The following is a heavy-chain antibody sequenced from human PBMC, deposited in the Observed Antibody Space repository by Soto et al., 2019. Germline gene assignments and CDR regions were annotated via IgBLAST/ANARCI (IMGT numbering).Heavy chain of an antibody. CDR3: AKSGPTNFFDH. CDR2: ISDGGRFT. CDR1: GFTFSTYA. V-gene: IGHV3-23*01. D-gene: IGHD1-26*01. Sequence: GGSLRLSCEASGFTFSTYAMSWVRQPPGKGLEWVSGISDGGRFTYYSDSVKGRLTISRDDSKNTLYLQINSLRADDSAVYFCAKSGPTNFFDHWGPGTLVTVSS. J-gene: IGHJ4*02.